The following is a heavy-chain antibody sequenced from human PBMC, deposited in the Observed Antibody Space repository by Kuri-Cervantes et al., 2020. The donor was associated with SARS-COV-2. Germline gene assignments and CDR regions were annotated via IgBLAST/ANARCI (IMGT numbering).Heavy chain of an antibody. J-gene: IGHJ3*02. CDR2: ISYDGSNK. D-gene: IGHD3-10*01. V-gene: IGHV3-30-3*01. CDR3: AREDTIWDAFDI. CDR1: GFSLSRYT. Sequence: LSLTCAASGFSLSRYTMNWVRQAPGKGLEWVAVISYDGSNKYYADSVKGRFTISRDNSKNTLYLQMNSLRAEDTAVYYCAREDTIWDAFDIWGQGTMVTVSS.